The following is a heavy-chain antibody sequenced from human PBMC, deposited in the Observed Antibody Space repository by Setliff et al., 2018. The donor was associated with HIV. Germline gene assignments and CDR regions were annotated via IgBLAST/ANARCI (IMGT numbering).Heavy chain of an antibody. D-gene: IGHD3-10*01. CDR3: ARGSCYGSGSNDAFDI. CDR1: GYTFTSDA. CDR2: INTNTGNP. V-gene: IGHV7-4-1*04. J-gene: IGHJ3*02. Sequence: ASVKVSCKASGYTFTSDAMNWVRQAPGQGLEWMGWINTNTGNPTYAQGFTGRFVFSLDTSVSMAYMQISSLKAEDTAVYYCARGSCYGSGSNDAFDIWGQGTMVTVSS.